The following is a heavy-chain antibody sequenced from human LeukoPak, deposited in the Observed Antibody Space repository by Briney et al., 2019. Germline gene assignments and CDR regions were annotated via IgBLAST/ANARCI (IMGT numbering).Heavy chain of an antibody. J-gene: IGHJ4*02. Sequence: ASVKVSCRASGYTFTGYYMHWVRQAPGQGLEWMGWINPNNDVTNYALKFQGRVTMTRDTSISTAYMELSGLRSDDTAVYYCARSDGAYYSDYWGQGTLVTVSS. CDR1: GYTFTGYY. CDR3: ARSDGAYYSDY. CDR2: INPNNDVT. D-gene: IGHD2-21*01. V-gene: IGHV1-2*02.